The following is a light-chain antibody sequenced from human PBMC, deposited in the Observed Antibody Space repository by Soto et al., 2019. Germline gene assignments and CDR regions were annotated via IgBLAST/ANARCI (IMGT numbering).Light chain of an antibody. CDR2: DAS. CDR3: QHYKTWPHS. CDR1: QSIGST. J-gene: IGKJ4*02. Sequence: EIVMTQSPATLSVSPGERATLSCRASQSIGSTLAWYQQKPGQTPRLLIYDASTSATGIPARFSGIGSGTEFTLIISSLESEDFAVYYCQHYKTWPHSFGGGTKVDIK. V-gene: IGKV3-15*01.